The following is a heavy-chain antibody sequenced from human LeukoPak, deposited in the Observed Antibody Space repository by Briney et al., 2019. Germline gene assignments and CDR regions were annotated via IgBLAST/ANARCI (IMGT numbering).Heavy chain of an antibody. V-gene: IGHV3-7*01. CDR1: GFTFSSYW. CDR3: ARDSRVRFGELLSLTSNYYYGMDV. D-gene: IGHD3-10*01. J-gene: IGHJ6*02. Sequence: GGSLRLSCAASGFTFSSYWMSWVRQAPGKGLEWVANIKQDGSEKYYVDSVKGRFTISRDNAKNSLYLQMNSLRAEDTAVYYCARDSRVRFGELLSLTSNYYYGMDVWGQGTTVTVSS. CDR2: IKQDGSEK.